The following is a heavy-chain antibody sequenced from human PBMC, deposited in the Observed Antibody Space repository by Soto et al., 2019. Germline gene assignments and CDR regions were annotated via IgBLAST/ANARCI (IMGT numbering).Heavy chain of an antibody. V-gene: IGHV1-69*01. J-gene: IGHJ3*01. CDR3: ARGGTSGWLKGAYDV. CDR1: GGTLSKHA. CDR2: IIPMFGIP. Sequence: QVQLVQSGAEVKKPGSSVKVSCKASGGTLSKHAITCVRRAPGQGLEWLGGIIPMFGIPNYPQKFQGRVTISADDSTNTSLMELKSLTSEDTAIYYCARGGTSGWLKGAYDVWGQGTIVTVS. D-gene: IGHD6-19*01.